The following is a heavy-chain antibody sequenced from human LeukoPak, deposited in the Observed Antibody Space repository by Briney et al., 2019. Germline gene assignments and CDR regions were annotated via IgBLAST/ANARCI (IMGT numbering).Heavy chain of an antibody. CDR3: ARLGMGSSGWPIYFDY. Sequence: GGSLRLSCAASGFTFSSYAMSWVRQAPGKGLERVSAISGSGGSTYYADSVKGRFTISRDNSKNTLYLQMNSLRAEDTAVYYCARLGMGSSGWPIYFDYWGQGTLVTVSS. CDR1: GFTFSSYA. CDR2: ISGSGGST. D-gene: IGHD6-19*01. V-gene: IGHV3-23*01. J-gene: IGHJ4*02.